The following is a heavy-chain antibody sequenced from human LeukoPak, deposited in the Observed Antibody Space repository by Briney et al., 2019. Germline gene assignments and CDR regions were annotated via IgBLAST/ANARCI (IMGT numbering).Heavy chain of an antibody. CDR3: ARVYYSSSYDYWYFDL. CDR2: IYYSGSA. D-gene: IGHD6-13*01. J-gene: IGHJ2*01. V-gene: IGHV4-59*01. CDR1: GGSIRNYY. Sequence: SETLSLTCTVPGGSIRNYYWSWIRQPPGKGLEWIGYIYYSGSANYNPSLKSRVTISSDTSKNQFSLQLSSAPAAHRAGHYLARVYYSSSYDYWYFDLWGRGTLVTVSS.